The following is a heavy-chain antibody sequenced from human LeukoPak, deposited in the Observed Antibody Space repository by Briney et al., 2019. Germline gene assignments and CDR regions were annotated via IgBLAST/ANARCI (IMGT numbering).Heavy chain of an antibody. D-gene: IGHD6-19*01. J-gene: IGHJ5*02. Sequence: PGRTLRLSCAASGFTFNDYGMHWFRQPPGKGLRGLPIMWADGYTYHYADSVRGRFTVSRDNSKNTVYLQMNSLEAEDTAVYYCAKKGGTGWSENWFDAWGQGTLVTVSS. CDR3: AKKGGTGWSENWFDA. CDR1: GFTFNDYG. V-gene: IGHV3-33*06. CDR2: MWADGYTY.